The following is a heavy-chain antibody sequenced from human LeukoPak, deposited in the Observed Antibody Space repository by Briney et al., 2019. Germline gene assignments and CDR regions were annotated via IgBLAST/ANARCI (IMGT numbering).Heavy chain of an antibody. D-gene: IGHD4-23*01. V-gene: IGHV4-39*01. J-gene: IGHJ3*02. CDR2: ISYSGRT. CDR3: AKYGGNSGGAFDI. CDR1: GGSVSSSSYY. Sequence: SSETLSLTCTVSGGSVSSSSYYWGWIRQPPGKGLEWIGSISYSGRTYYKPSLTSRVTISVDTSKNQFSLGLSSVTAADTAVYYCAKYGGNSGGAFDIWGQGTMVTVSS.